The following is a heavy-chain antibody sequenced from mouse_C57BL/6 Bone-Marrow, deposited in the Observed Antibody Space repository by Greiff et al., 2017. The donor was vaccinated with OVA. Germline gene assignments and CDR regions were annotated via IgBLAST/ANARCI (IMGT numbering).Heavy chain of an antibody. Sequence: QVQLQQSGAELVRPGASVKLSCKASGYTFTDYYISWVKQRPGQGLEWIARIYPGSGNIYYNEKFKGQATLTAEKSSSTAYMQLSSLTSDDSAVYFWARSERLRDYFDYWGQGTTLTVSS. D-gene: IGHD2-2*01. V-gene: IGHV1-76*01. J-gene: IGHJ2*01. CDR2: IYPGSGNI. CDR3: ARSERLRDYFDY. CDR1: GYTFTDYY.